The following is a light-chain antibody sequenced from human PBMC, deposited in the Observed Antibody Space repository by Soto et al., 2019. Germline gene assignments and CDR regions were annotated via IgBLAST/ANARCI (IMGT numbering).Light chain of an antibody. CDR2: DAS. V-gene: IGKV1-33*01. CDR1: QDISNH. CDR3: QKHDGVPL. Sequence: DIQLTQSPSSLSASVGDRVTITCQASQDISNHLNWYQQKPGKAPNLLIYDASYLETGAPSRLSGGGSGTFFSFSINSLQPEDIATYYCQKHDGVPLFGPGTKVEIK. J-gene: IGKJ3*01.